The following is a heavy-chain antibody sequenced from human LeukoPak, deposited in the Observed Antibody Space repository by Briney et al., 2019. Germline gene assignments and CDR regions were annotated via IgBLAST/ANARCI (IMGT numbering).Heavy chain of an antibody. V-gene: IGHV3-7*03. J-gene: IGHJ4*02. CDR1: GFSFSSYW. Sequence: GVSLRLSCAASGFSFSSYWMTWVRQAPGKGLEWVANIKDDGSERNYMDSVKGRFTISRDNGKNLLHLQMSSLRAEDTAVYFCAGGSGWTSDYWGQGTLVTVSS. CDR2: IKDDGSER. D-gene: IGHD6-19*01. CDR3: AGGSGWTSDY.